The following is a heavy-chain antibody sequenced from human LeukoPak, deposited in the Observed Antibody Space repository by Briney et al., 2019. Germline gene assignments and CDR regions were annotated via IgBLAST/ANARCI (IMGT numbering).Heavy chain of an antibody. J-gene: IGHJ4*02. CDR1: GSTFSSYA. D-gene: IGHD6-19*01. CDR2: INHSGST. Sequence: GSLRLSCAASGSTFSSYAMSWVRQPPGKGLEWIGEINHSGSTNYNPSLKSRVTISVDTSKNQFSLKLSSVTAADTAVYYCARGIAVAGTGFDYWGQGTLVTVSS. CDR3: ARGIAVAGTGFDY. V-gene: IGHV4-34*01.